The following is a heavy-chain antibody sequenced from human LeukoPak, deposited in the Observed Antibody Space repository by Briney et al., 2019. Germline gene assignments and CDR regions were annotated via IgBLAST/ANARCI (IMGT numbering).Heavy chain of an antibody. V-gene: IGHV3-21*01. CDR1: GFTFSSYS. J-gene: IGHJ5*02. Sequence: GGSLRLSCAASGFTFSSYSMNWVRQAPGKGLEWVSSISSSSSYIYYADSVKGRFTISRDNAKNSLYLQMNSLRAEDTAVYYCARAVRYSRGGGWFDPWGQGTLVTVSS. CDR3: ARAVRYSRGGGWFDP. CDR2: ISSSSSYI. D-gene: IGHD5-18*01.